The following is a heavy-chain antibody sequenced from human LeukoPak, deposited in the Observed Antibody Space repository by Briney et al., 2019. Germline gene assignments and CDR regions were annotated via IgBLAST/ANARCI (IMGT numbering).Heavy chain of an antibody. CDR1: EFTFTSYE. J-gene: IGHJ3*02. CDR3: ARGPSIAARYDAFDI. CDR2: ISSSGNTV. V-gene: IGHV3-48*03. D-gene: IGHD6-6*01. Sequence: GRSLRLSCAASEFTFTSYEFNWVRQAPGKGLEWVSYISSSGNTVSYADSVKGRFTISRDNAKNSLYLQVISLRAEDTAVYYCARGPSIAARYDAFDIWGQGTMVTVSS.